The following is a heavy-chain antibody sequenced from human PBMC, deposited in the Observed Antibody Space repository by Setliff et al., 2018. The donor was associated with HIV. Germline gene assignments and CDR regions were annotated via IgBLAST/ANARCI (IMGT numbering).Heavy chain of an antibody. Sequence: GESLKISCMGFGYSFTSYLIAWVRQTPGKGLEWMGNIHPRDSDTRYSPSFQGQVTLSVDKSISTAYLQWSSLKASDTAMYYCVRHVSSSAVFDPWGQGTLGTVS. J-gene: IGHJ5*02. CDR2: IHPRDSDT. D-gene: IGHD3-10*01. CDR3: VRHVSSSAVFDP. CDR1: GYSFTSYL. V-gene: IGHV5-51*01.